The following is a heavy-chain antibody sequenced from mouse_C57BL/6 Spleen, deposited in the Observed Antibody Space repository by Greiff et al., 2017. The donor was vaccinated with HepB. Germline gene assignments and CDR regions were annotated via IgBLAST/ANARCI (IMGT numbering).Heavy chain of an antibody. CDR3: ARHQLDYAMDY. CDR1: GFTFSDYY. CDR2: ISNGGGST. J-gene: IGHJ4*01. V-gene: IGHV5-12*01. Sequence: EVKLMESGGGLVQPGGSLKLSCAASGFTFSDYYMYWVRQTPEKRLEWVAYISNGGGSTYYPDTVKGRFTISRDNAKNTLYLQMSRLKSEDTAMYYCARHQLDYAMDYWGQGTSVTVSS.